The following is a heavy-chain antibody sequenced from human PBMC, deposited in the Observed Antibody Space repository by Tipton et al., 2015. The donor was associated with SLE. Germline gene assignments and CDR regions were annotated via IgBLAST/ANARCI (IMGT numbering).Heavy chain of an antibody. D-gene: IGHD6-13*01. J-gene: IGHJ3*02. CDR1: GGSISSHY. V-gene: IGHV4-59*11. CDR3: AKSGGYSSHDAFDI. CDR2: IYYSGST. Sequence: TLSLTCTVSGGSISSHYWSWIRQPPGKGLEWIGYIYYSGSTNYNPSLKSRVTISVDTSKNQFSLKLSSVTAADTAVYYCAKSGGYSSHDAFDIWGQGTMVTVSS.